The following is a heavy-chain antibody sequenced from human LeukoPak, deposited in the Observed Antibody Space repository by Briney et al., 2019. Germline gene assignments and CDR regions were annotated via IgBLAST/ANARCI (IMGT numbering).Heavy chain of an antibody. CDR1: GFTFSSYA. CDR3: AKGVVVVPAAIDY. D-gene: IGHD2-2*01. CDR2: ISGSGGST. J-gene: IGHJ4*02. Sequence: PGGSLRLSCAASGFTFSSYAMSWVSQAPGKGLEWVSAISGSGGSTYYADSVKGRFTISRDNSKNTLYLQMNSLRAEDTAVYYCAKGVVVVPAAIDYWGQGTLVTVSS. V-gene: IGHV3-23*01.